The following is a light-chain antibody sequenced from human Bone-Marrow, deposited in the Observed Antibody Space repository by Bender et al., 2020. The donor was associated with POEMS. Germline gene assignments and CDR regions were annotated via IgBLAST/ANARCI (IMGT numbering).Light chain of an antibody. CDR3: QSADPSGTSWV. V-gene: IGLV3-25*03. CDR1: ELPSLY. J-gene: IGLJ3*02. Sequence: SSELTQPPSVSVSPGQTAQISCSGDELPSLYTYWYQHKSGQAPVLVIFKDKERPAGIPERFSGSTSGTTVTLTISGVQAEDESDYYCQSADPSGTSWVFGGGTKLTVL. CDR2: KDK.